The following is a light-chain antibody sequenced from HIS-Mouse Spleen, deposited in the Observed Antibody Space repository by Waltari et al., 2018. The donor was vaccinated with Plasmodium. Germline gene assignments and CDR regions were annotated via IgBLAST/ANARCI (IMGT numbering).Light chain of an antibody. V-gene: IGLV1-40*01. CDR1: SSNIGAGYD. CDR2: GNS. Sequence: QSVLTQPPSVSGAPGQRVTISCTGSSSNIGAGYDVHWYQQLPGTAPKPLIYGNSNRPSGVPDRFSGSKSGNSASLAITGLQAEDEADYYCQSYDSSLSGSWVFGGGTKLTVL. J-gene: IGLJ3*02. CDR3: QSYDSSLSGSWV.